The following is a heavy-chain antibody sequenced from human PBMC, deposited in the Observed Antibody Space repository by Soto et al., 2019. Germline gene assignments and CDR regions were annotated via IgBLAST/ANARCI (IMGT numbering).Heavy chain of an antibody. D-gene: IGHD2-15*01. V-gene: IGHV3-7*01. CDR3: ATDVHGFSDXFYLDYFDX. CDR1: GFSFSAYW. Sequence: GGSLRLSCEASGFSFSAYWMTWVRQAPGKGLEWVANIKLDGSEQYYVDSVKGRFTISRDNVKNSLFLQMSSLRDDDTAVYYCATDVHGFSDXFYLDYFDXWGXGTPVTVSS. CDR2: IKLDGSEQ. J-gene: IGHJ4*01.